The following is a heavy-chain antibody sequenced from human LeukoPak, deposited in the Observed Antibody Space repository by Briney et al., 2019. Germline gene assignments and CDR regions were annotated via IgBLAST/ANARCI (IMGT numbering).Heavy chain of an antibody. CDR3: ARGVYIAAAQYGY. CDR2: IYYSGTT. Sequence: SETLSLTCTVSGGSISSYYWSWIRQPPGKGLEWIGYIYYSGTTNYNPSPKSRVTVSVDTSKNQFSLKLSSVTAADTAVYYCARGVYIAAAQYGYWGQGTLVTVSS. D-gene: IGHD6-13*01. V-gene: IGHV4-59*01. CDR1: GGSISSYY. J-gene: IGHJ4*02.